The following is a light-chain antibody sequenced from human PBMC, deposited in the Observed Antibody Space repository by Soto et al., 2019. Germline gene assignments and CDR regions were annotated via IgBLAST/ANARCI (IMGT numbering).Light chain of an antibody. CDR1: QNISTY. CDR2: HSS. J-gene: IGKJ5*01. V-gene: IGKV1-39*01. Sequence: DIQMTQSPSSLSASVGDRVTITCRASQNISTYLNWYQQKPGKAPKLLIYHSSTLQSGVPSRFSGSGSGTDFTLTISSLQPEDFATYYCQHTYTTPITFGQGTRLEIK. CDR3: QHTYTTPIT.